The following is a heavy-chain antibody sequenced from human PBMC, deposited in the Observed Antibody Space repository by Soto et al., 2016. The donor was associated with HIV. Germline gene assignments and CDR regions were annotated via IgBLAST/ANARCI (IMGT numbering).Heavy chain of an antibody. CDR3: AKYFLLSEWSFDI. D-gene: IGHD3-3*01. CDR1: GGSISSGDYY. CDR2: IYYSGNT. Sequence: QLQLQESGPGLVKPSQTLSLTCTVSGGSISSGDYYWNWIRQHPGKGLEWIGYIYYSGNTYYNPSLKSRVTISVDTSKNQFSLKLTSVTAADTAVYYCAKYFLLSEWSFDIWGPGTMVTVSS. J-gene: IGHJ3*02. V-gene: IGHV4-31*03.